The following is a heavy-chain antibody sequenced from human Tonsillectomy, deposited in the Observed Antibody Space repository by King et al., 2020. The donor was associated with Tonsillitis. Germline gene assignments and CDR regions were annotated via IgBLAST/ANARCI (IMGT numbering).Heavy chain of an antibody. D-gene: IGHD3-10*02. V-gene: IGHV3-30*02. CDR1: GFTFSSSG. CDR2: IRYDGIYK. J-gene: IGHJ3*01. CDR3: AKEDVLVVISAFDV. Sequence: QVQLVESGGGVVQPGGSLRLSCAASGFTFSSSGMHWVRQAPGKGLEWVAFIRYDGIYKYNADPEKGRFTISRDNSKSTLYLQMNSLRDEDTAVYYCAKEDVLVVISAFDVWGQGTMVTVSS.